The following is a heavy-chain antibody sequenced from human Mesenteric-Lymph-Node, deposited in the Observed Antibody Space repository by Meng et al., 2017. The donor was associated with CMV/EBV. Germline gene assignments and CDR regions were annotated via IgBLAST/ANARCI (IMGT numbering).Heavy chain of an antibody. J-gene: IGHJ6*02. D-gene: IGHD2/OR15-2a*01. V-gene: IGHV3-23*01. CDR2: ISGSAETT. Sequence: GESLKISCAASGFSFSSYVMSWVRQASGKGLEWVAAISGSAETTYYADSVKGRFTISRDDSKNTLYLQMNSLRGEDTAVYYCAREEILRYELLPGPNYYYYYGISVWGQGTTVTVSS. CDR1: GFSFSSYV. CDR3: AREEILRYELLPGPNYYYYYGISV.